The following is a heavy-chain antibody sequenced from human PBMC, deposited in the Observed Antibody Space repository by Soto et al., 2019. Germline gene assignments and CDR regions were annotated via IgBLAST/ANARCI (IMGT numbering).Heavy chain of an antibody. J-gene: IGHJ6*02. Sequence: GSLRLACSASGFTFSNYAMSWVRQAPGKGLEWISALPERGSSPYYADSVKGRFTISRGNSKNTLYLQMNSLRAEDTAVYYCAKMTSGSYGPNYGMDVWGQGTKVTVYS. CDR3: AKMTSGSYGPNYGMDV. V-gene: IGHV3-23*01. CDR1: GFTFSNYA. D-gene: IGHD5-18*01. CDR2: LPERGSSP.